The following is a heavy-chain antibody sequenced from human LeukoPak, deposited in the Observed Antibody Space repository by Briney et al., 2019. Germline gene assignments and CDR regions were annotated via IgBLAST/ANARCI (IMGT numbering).Heavy chain of an antibody. CDR1: GYDFTTYW. CDR2: IYPGDSDT. Sequence: GESLKISCKASGYDFTTYWIGWVRQMPGKGLEWMGIIYPGDSDTRYSPSFQGQVTISADRSISTAYLQWSSLEASDTAMYYCARSGTAMVTSFDYWGQGTLVTVSS. V-gene: IGHV5-51*01. CDR3: ARSGTAMVTSFDY. D-gene: IGHD5-18*01. J-gene: IGHJ4*02.